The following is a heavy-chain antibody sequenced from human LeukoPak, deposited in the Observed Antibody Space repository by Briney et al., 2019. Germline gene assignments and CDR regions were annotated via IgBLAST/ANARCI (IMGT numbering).Heavy chain of an antibody. CDR3: ARARSGRDGYNLFFDY. D-gene: IGHD5-24*01. V-gene: IGHV3-21*01. J-gene: IGHJ4*02. CDR2: ISSSSSYI. CDR1: GFTFSSYS. Sequence: GGSLRLSCAASGFTFSSYSMNWVRQAPGKGLEWVSSISSSSSYIYYADSVKGRFTISRDNAKNSLYLQMNSLRAEDTAVYYCARARSGRDGYNLFFDYWGQGTLVTVSS.